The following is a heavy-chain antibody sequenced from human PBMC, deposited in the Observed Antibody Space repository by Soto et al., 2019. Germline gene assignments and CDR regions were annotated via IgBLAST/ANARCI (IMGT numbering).Heavy chain of an antibody. J-gene: IGHJ6*01. CDR3: ARDLGYCISTSCYAYYYYGMDV. CDR1: GFTFSSYA. V-gene: IGHV3-30-3*01. D-gene: IGHD2-2*01. CDR2: ISYDGSNK. Sequence: QVQLVESGGGVVQPGRSLRLSCAASGFTFSSYAMHWVRQAPGKGLEWVAVISYDGSNKYYADSVKGRFTISRDNSKNTLYLQMNSLRAEDTAVYYCARDLGYCISTSCYAYYYYGMDVW.